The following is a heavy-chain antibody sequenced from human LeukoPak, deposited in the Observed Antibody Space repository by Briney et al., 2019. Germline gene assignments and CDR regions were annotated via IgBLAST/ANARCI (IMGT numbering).Heavy chain of an antibody. CDR2: IYTSGST. CDR3: ARDFRMMGWYGDCGFDP. CDR1: GGSISSGSYY. D-gene: IGHD6-19*01. V-gene: IGHV4-61*02. J-gene: IGHJ5*02. Sequence: TSETLSLTCTVSGGSISSGSYYWSWIRQPAGKGLEWIGRIYTSGSTNSNPSLKSRATITVDTSKNQFSLKLNSVTPEDTAVYYCARDFRMMGWYGDCGFDPWGQGTLVTVSS.